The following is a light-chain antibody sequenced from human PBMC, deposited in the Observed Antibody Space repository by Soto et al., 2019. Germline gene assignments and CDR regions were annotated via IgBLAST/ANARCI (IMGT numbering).Light chain of an antibody. CDR2: EVS. V-gene: IGLV2-14*01. CDR1: SSDVGGYNY. Sequence: QAVVTQPASVSGSPGQSITISCTGTSSDVGGYNYVSWYQQHPGKAPKLMIYEVSNRPSGVSNRFSGSKSGNTASLTISGLQAGEEDGNSCTSYTSSGTWVFGGGTKLTVL. CDR3: TSYTSSGTWV. J-gene: IGLJ3*02.